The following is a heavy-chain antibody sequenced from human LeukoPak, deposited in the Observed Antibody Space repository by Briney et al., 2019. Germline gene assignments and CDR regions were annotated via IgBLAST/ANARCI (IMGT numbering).Heavy chain of an antibody. CDR2: IYSGGRT. CDR3: AREAYYYGSGSTHAFDI. D-gene: IGHD3-10*01. J-gene: IGHJ3*02. CDR1: GFTVSSNY. Sequence: GGCLRLSCAASGFTVSSNYMSWVRQAPGKGLEWVSVIYSGGRTYNADSVKGRFTISRDNSKNTLYLQMNSLRAEDTAVYYCAREAYYYGSGSTHAFDIWGEGTMVTVST. V-gene: IGHV3-66*01.